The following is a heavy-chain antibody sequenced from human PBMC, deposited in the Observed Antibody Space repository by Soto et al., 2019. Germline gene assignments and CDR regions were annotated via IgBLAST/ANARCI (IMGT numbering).Heavy chain of an antibody. Sequence: GGSLRLSCAASGFTFSSYGMHWVRQAPGKGLEWVAVIWYDGSNKYYADSVKGRFTISRDNSKNTLYLQMNSLRAEDTAVYYCARGSGHSYGRYYFDYWGQGTLVTVSS. CDR1: GFTFSSYG. D-gene: IGHD5-18*01. V-gene: IGHV3-33*01. J-gene: IGHJ4*02. CDR2: IWYDGSNK. CDR3: ARGSGHSYGRYYFDY.